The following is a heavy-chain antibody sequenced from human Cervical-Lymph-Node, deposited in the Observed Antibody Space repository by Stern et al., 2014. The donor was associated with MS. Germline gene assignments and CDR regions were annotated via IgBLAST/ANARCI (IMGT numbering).Heavy chain of an antibody. D-gene: IGHD3-22*01. Sequence: QLVESGPGLVKPSETLSLTCSVSGGSISSSSYYWGWIRQPPGKGLEYIGSIYYTGNTYYTPSLKSRVTIPGDTSKNQFSLKLPSVTAADTAVYYCARHQGGASSGYYSPFDYWGQGTLVTVSS. CDR3: ARHQGGASSGYYSPFDY. V-gene: IGHV4-39*01. CDR2: IYYTGNT. J-gene: IGHJ4*02. CDR1: GGSISSSSYY.